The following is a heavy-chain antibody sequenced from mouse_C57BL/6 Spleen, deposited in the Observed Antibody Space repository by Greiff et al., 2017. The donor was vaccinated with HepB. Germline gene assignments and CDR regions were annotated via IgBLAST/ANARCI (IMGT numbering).Heavy chain of an antibody. Sequence: VHVKQSGPELVKPGASVKISCKASGYSFTDYNMNWVKQSNGKSLEWIGVINPNYGTTSYNQKFKGKATLTVDQSSSTAYMQLNSLTSEDSAVYYCAINWDVGYFDYWGQGTTLTVSS. CDR2: INPNYGTT. J-gene: IGHJ2*01. CDR1: GYSFTDYN. D-gene: IGHD4-1*01. V-gene: IGHV1-39*01. CDR3: AINWDVGYFDY.